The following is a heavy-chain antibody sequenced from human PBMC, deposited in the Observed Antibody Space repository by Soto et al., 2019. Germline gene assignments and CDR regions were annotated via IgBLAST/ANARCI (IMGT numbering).Heavy chain of an antibody. V-gene: IGHV3-23*01. CDR2: ISNSGGFT. CDR3: ARRSLPAAREYYFDY. D-gene: IGHD2-2*01. Sequence: GGSLRLSCAASGFTFGSNAMSWVRQAPGKGLEWVSSISNSGGFTYYADSVKGRFTISRENSKNTLYLQMNSLRAEDTAVYYCARRSLPAAREYYFDYWGQGTLVTVSS. CDR1: GFTFGSNA. J-gene: IGHJ4*02.